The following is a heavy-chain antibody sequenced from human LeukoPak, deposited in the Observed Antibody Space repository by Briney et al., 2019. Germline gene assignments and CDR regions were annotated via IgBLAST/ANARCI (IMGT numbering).Heavy chain of an antibody. CDR1: GYSFTSYC. CDR2: IYPGDSGP. J-gene: IGHJ3*01. D-gene: IGHD1-26*01. CDR3: GMSGDRVPLQDDVFDV. Sequence: GESLKISCKVSGYSFTSYCIGWVRQMPGKGLGWMGIIYPGDSGPTYSPSFQGQVAISVDKCINTAYLQWSSLQASDTAMYYCGMSGDRVPLQDDVFDVWGQGTMVTVST. V-gene: IGHV5-51*01.